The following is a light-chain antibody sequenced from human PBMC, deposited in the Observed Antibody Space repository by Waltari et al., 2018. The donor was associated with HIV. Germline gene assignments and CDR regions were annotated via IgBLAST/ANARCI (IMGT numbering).Light chain of an antibody. CDR3: QQDNNWPPFT. CDR1: QSVSSN. CDR2: SAS. V-gene: IGKV3-15*01. J-gene: IGKJ1*01. Sequence: EIVMTQSPATLSVSPGERATLSCRASQSVSSNLAWYQQKPGQAPRLLIYSASSRATGIPARFSGSGSGTEFTLTISSLQSEDFAVYYCQQDNNWPPFTFGQGTKVEIK.